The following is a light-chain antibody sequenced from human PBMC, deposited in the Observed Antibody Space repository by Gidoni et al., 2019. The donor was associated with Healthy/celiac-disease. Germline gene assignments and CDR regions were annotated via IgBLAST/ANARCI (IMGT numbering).Light chain of an antibody. V-gene: IGLV1-44*01. CDR2: RNN. J-gene: IGLJ2*01. Sequence: QSVMHQPPSASGTPGRRVTISCSGSSANIGSNTVNWYQQLPGTAPKLLIYRNNQRPSGVPDRFSGSTSGTSASLAISGRQSEDEADYDCAAWDDSLNGQVFGGGTKLTVL. CDR1: SANIGSNT. CDR3: AAWDDSLNGQV.